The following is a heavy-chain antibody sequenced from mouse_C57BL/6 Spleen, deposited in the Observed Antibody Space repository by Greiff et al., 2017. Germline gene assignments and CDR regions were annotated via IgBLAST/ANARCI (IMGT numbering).Heavy chain of an antibody. Sequence: QVQLKQPGAELVMPGASVKLSCKASGYTFTSYWMHWVKQRTGQGLEWIGEIDPSDSYTNYNQKFKGKSTLTVDKSSSTAYMQLSSLTSEDSAVYYCARGRVYFDYWGQGTTLTVSS. V-gene: IGHV1-69*01. CDR1: GYTFTSYW. CDR3: ARGRVYFDY. CDR2: IDPSDSYT. J-gene: IGHJ2*01.